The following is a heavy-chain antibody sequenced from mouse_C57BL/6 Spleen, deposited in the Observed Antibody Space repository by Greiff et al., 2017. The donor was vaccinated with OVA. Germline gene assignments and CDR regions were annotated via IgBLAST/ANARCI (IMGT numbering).Heavy chain of an antibody. V-gene: IGHV1-82*01. CDR2: IYPGDGDT. D-gene: IGHD1-1*01. Sequence: VQVVESGPELVKPGASVKISCKASGYAFSSSWMNWVKQRPGKGLEWIGRIYPGDGDTNYNGKFKGKATLTADKSSSTAYMQLSSLTSEDSAVYFCARDYGSSFYWYFDVWGTGTTVTVSS. J-gene: IGHJ1*03. CDR1: GYAFSSSW. CDR3: ARDYGSSFYWYFDV.